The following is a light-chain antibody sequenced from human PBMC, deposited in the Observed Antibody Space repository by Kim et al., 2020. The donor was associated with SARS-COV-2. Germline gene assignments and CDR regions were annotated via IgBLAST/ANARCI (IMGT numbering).Light chain of an antibody. CDR2: DSS. CDR3: QHRSNWPRT. CDR1: QRLTRY. Sequence: LSPGERATLSCRACQRLTRYLAWYQQKSGQAPRRLIYDSSNRATGIPARFSGSGSGTDFSLTISSLEPEDFSVYYCQHRSNWPRTFGQGTKVDIK. V-gene: IGKV3-11*01. J-gene: IGKJ1*01.